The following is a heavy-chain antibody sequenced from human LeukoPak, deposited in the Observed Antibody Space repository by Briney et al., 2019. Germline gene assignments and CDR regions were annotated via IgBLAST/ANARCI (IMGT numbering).Heavy chain of an antibody. CDR1: GGTFSSYA. J-gene: IGHJ4*02. CDR3: ATNDFWSDFDY. CDR2: IIPIFGTA. Sequence: ASVKVSCKASGGTFSSYAISWVRQAPGQGLEWMGRIIPIFGTANYAQKFQGRVTITTDESTSTAYMELSSLRSEDTAVYYCATNDFWSDFDYWGQGTLVTVSS. D-gene: IGHD3-3*01. V-gene: IGHV1-69*05.